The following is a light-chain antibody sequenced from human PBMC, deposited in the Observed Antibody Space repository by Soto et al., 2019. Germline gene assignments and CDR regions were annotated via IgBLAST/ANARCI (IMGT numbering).Light chain of an antibody. CDR1: SSDVGGYNY. V-gene: IGLV2-8*01. J-gene: IGLJ1*01. Sequence: QSALTQPPSASGSPGQSVTISCTGTSSDVGGYNYVSWYQQHPGKAPKVLIYDVNKRPSGVPDRCPGSKSGNTAPLTVYGRPADDEPDYYCSPNAGRNKPFVFGTGTKVTVL. CDR2: DVN. CDR3: SPNAGRNKPFV.